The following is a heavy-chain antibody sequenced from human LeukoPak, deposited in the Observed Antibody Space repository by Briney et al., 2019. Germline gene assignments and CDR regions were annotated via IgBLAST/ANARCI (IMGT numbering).Heavy chain of an antibody. CDR3: ARDAAAMVFDY. D-gene: IGHD5-18*01. J-gene: IGHJ4*02. CDR2: INPSGGST. CDR1: GYTFTSYY. Sequence: ASVKVSCKASGYTFTSYYMHWVRQAPGQGLEWMGIINPSGGSTSDAQKFQGRVTRTRDTSTSTVYMELSSLRSEDTAAYYCARDAAAMVFDYWGQGTLVTVSS. V-gene: IGHV1-46*01.